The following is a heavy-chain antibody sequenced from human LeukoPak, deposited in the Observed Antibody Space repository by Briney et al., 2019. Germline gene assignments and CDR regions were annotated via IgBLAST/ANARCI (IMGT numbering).Heavy chain of an antibody. J-gene: IGHJ6*03. CDR3: ARVYYDFWSGYYPYYYYMDV. V-gene: IGHV4-59*01. D-gene: IGHD3-3*01. CDR1: GDSISSNY. CDR2: IYYSGST. Sequence: SETLSLTCTVSGDSISSNYWSWIRQPPGKGLEWMGYIYYSGSTNYNPSLKSRVTISVDTSKNQFSLKLSSVTAADTAVYYCARVYYDFWSGYYPYYYYMDVWGKGTTVTVSS.